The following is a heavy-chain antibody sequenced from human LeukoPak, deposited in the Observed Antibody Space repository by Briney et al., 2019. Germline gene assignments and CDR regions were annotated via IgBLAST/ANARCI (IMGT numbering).Heavy chain of an antibody. Sequence: VASVKVSCKASGGTFSSYAISWVRQAPGQGLEWMGGIIPIFGTANYAQKFQGRVTITTDESTSTAYMELSSLRSEDTAVYYCANTYYDFWSGYRPGYMDVWGKGTTVTVSS. CDR1: GGTFSSYA. V-gene: IGHV1-69*05. J-gene: IGHJ6*03. D-gene: IGHD3-3*01. CDR2: IIPIFGTA. CDR3: ANTYYDFWSGYRPGYMDV.